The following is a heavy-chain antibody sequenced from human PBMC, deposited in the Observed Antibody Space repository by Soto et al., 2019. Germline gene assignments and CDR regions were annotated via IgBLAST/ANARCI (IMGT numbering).Heavy chain of an antibody. J-gene: IGHJ3*02. Sequence: QVQLVESGGGVVQPGRSLRLSCAASGFTFSSYGMHWVRQAPGKGLEWVAVIWYDGSNKYYADSVKGRFTISRDNSKNTLYLQMNSLRDEDTAVYYCARSPEGDYGAFDIWGQGTMVTVSS. CDR1: GFTFSSYG. V-gene: IGHV3-33*01. CDR3: ARSPEGDYGAFDI. CDR2: IWYDGSNK. D-gene: IGHD4-17*01.